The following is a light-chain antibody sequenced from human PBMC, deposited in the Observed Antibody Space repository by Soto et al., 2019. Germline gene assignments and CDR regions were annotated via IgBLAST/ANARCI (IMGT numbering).Light chain of an antibody. CDR1: QSVSTNN. CDR2: AAS. J-gene: IGKJ5*01. Sequence: IVLTQXPGTLSSSPGERATLSCRASQSVSTNNLAWYQQRPGRAPRLLIYAASRRATGIPDRFSGSGSGTDFTLTISRREPEDLAVYYCQQRTNWPLTFGGGTRLEI. V-gene: IGKV3D-20*02. CDR3: QQRTNWPLT.